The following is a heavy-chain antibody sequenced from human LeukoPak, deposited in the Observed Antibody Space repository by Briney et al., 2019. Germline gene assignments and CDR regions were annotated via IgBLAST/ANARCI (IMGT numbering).Heavy chain of an antibody. D-gene: IGHD3-22*01. V-gene: IGHV4-59*01. CDR1: GGSISSYY. CDR3: ARDRYYDSSGSLVFDP. J-gene: IGHJ5*02. Sequence: SETLSLTCTVSGGSISSYYWSWIRQPPGKGLEWIGYIYYSGSTNYNPSLKSRVTISVGTSKNQFSLKLSSVTAADTAVYYCARDRYYDSSGSLVFDPWGQGTLVTVSS. CDR2: IYYSGST.